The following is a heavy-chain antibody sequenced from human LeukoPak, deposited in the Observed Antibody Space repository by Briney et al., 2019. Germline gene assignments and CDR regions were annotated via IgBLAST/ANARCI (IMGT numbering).Heavy chain of an antibody. Sequence: SGGSLRLSCTASGFTFSSYSMNWVRQAPGKGLEWVSSISSSSSYIYYADSVKGRFTISRDNAKNSLYLQMNSLRAEDTVVYYCARFTDTAMVTSYYGMDVWGQGTTVTVSS. CDR2: ISSSSSYI. CDR3: ARFTDTAMVTSYYGMDV. D-gene: IGHD5-18*01. J-gene: IGHJ6*02. V-gene: IGHV3-21*01. CDR1: GFTFSSYS.